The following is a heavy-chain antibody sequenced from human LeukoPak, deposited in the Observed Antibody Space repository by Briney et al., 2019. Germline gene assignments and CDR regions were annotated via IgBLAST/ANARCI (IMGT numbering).Heavy chain of an antibody. V-gene: IGHV3-30*02. Sequence: SGGSLRLSCAASGFTFSSYGIHWVRQAPGKGLEWVAFIRYDGSNKYYADSVKGRFTISRDNSKNALYLQMNSLRAEDTAVYYCARDPNDDYGDYVAAFDIWGQGTMVTVSS. CDR3: ARDPNDDYGDYVAAFDI. CDR1: GFTFSSYG. J-gene: IGHJ3*02. D-gene: IGHD4-17*01. CDR2: IRYDGSNK.